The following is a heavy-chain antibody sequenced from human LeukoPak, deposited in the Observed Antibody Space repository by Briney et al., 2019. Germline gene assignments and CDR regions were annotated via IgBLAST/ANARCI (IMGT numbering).Heavy chain of an antibody. Sequence: PGRSLRLSCAASGFTFSSYGMHWVRQAPGKGLEWVAVIWYDGSNKYYADSVKGRFTISRDNSKNTLYLQMNSLRAEDTAVYYCARVLYYYYGMDVWGQGTMVTVSS. CDR1: GFTFSSYG. CDR3: ARVLYYYYGMDV. CDR2: IWYDGSNK. D-gene: IGHD1-1*01. V-gene: IGHV3-33*01. J-gene: IGHJ6*02.